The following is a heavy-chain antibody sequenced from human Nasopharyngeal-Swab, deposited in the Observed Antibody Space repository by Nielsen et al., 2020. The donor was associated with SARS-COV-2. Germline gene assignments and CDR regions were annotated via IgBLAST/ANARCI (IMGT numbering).Heavy chain of an antibody. CDR2: ISSSVSCI. CDR3: ARLPSAWGRRDFDY. V-gene: IGHV3-21*06. Sequence: GESLKISCAASGFTFSTYSMIWVRQAPAKGLEWVSWISSSVSCIYYADSVKGRFTISRDNAKNALYLQMSSLRAEDTAVYYCARLPSAWGRRDFDYWGQGTLVTVSS. CDR1: GFTFSTYS. J-gene: IGHJ4*02. D-gene: IGHD6-19*01.